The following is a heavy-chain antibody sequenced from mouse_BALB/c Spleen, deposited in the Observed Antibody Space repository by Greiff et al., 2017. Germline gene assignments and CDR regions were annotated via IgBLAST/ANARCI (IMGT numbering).Heavy chain of an antibody. CDR3: ARPYGNYYAMDY. J-gene: IGHJ4*01. Sequence: LVESGGGLVQPGGSRKLSCAASGFTFSSFGMHWVRQAPEKGLEWVAYISSGSSTIYYADTVKGRFTISRDNPKNTLFLQMTSLRSEDTAMYYCARPYGNYYAMDYWGQGTSVTVAS. CDR2: ISSGSSTI. V-gene: IGHV5-17*02. CDR1: GFTFSSFG. D-gene: IGHD2-10*02.